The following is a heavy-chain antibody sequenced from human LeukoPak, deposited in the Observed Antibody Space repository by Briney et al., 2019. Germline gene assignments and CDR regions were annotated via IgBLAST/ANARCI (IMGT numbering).Heavy chain of an antibody. Sequence: PGGSLTLSCAASGFTFDDYAMHWVRQAPGKGLVWVSRINSDGSSTSYADSVKGRFTISRDNAKNTLYLQMDSLRAEDTALYYCANPPTVTSFGYWGQGTLVTVSS. CDR2: INSDGSST. V-gene: IGHV3-74*01. D-gene: IGHD4-11*01. CDR3: ANPPTVTSFGY. J-gene: IGHJ4*02. CDR1: GFTFDDYA.